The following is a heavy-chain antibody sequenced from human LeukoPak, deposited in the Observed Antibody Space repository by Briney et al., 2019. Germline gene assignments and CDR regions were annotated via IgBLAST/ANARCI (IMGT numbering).Heavy chain of an antibody. CDR3: AKIVNYYDSSGYYYYFDY. Sequence: GGSLRLSCAASRFTFSSYAMSWVRQAPGKGLEWVSAISGSGGSTYYADSVKGRFTISRDNSKNTLYLQMNSLRAEDTAVYYCAKIVNYYDSSGYYYYFDYWGQGTLVTVSS. CDR1: RFTFSSYA. CDR2: ISGSGGST. V-gene: IGHV3-23*01. D-gene: IGHD3-22*01. J-gene: IGHJ4*02.